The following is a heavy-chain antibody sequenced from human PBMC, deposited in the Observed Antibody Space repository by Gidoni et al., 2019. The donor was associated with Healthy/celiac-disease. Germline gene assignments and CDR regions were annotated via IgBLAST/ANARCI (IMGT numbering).Heavy chain of an antibody. CDR3: ARILWFPQFREGADFDI. D-gene: IGHD2-21*01. CDR1: GYTFTSYG. Sequence: QVKLVQSGAEVKKPGAAVKVSCKASGYTFTSYGISWVRLAPGQGLEWMGWISAYNGNTNYAQKLQGRVTMTTDTSTSTAYMELRSLRSDDTAVYYCARILWFPQFREGADFDIWGQGTMVTVSS. J-gene: IGHJ3*02. CDR2: ISAYNGNT. V-gene: IGHV1-18*01.